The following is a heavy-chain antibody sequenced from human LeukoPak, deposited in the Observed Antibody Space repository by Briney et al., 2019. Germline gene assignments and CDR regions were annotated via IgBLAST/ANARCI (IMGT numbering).Heavy chain of an antibody. Sequence: GGSLRLSCAASGNYWMHWVRQAPGKGLVWVSHINSDGSWTSYADSVKGRFTISKDNAKNTEYLQMNSLRAEDTAVYYCVSFYETYWGRGTLVTVSS. D-gene: IGHD2/OR15-2a*01. CDR3: VSFYETY. V-gene: IGHV3-74*01. J-gene: IGHJ4*02. CDR2: INSDGSWT. CDR1: GNYW.